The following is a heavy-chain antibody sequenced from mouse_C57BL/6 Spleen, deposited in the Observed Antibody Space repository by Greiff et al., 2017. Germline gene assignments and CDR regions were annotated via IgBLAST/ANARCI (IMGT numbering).Heavy chain of an antibody. V-gene: IGHV1-5*01. D-gene: IGHD2-2*01. Sequence: VQLQQSGTVLARPGASVKMSCKTSGYTFTSYWMHWVKQRPGQGLEWIGAIYPGTSDTSYNQKFKGKAKLTAVTSASTAYMELSRLTNEDSAVYYCTREGSTMVTRGFAYWGQGTLVTVSA. J-gene: IGHJ3*01. CDR2: IYPGTSDT. CDR1: GYTFTSYW. CDR3: TREGSTMVTRGFAY.